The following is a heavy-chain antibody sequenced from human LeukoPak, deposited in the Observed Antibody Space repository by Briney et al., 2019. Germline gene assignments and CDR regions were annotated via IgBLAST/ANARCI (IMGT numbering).Heavy chain of an antibody. CDR2: IWYDGSNK. CDR1: GFTFSSYG. J-gene: IGHJ4*02. Sequence: PGRSLRLSCAASGFTFSSYGMHWVRQAPGKGLEWVAVIWYDGSNKYYADSVKGRFTISRDNSKNTLYLQMNSLRAEDTAVYYCAKSLRAARPVFDYWGQGTLVTVPS. V-gene: IGHV3-33*06. CDR3: AKSLRAARPVFDY. D-gene: IGHD6-6*01.